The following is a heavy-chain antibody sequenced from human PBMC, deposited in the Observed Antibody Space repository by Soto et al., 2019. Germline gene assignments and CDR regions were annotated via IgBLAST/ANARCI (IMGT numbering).Heavy chain of an antibody. CDR1: GFTFSSYA. J-gene: IGHJ4*02. D-gene: IGHD3-10*01. V-gene: IGHV3-30-3*01. Sequence: QGQLVESGGGVVQPGRSLRLSCTASGFTFSSYAMHWVRQAPGKGLEWVAVISYDGSNKYYADSVKGRFTISRDNSKNTLFLQMNSLRAEDTAVYYCARPDYGSGSYPDYWGQGTLVTVSS. CDR3: ARPDYGSGSYPDY. CDR2: ISYDGSNK.